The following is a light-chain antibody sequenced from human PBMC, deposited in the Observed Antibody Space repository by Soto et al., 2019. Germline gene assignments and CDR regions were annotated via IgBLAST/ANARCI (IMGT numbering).Light chain of an antibody. Sequence: QSVLTQPASVSGSLGQSITISCTGTTRDIAGYNYISLYQQLPGKAPKLMIYQVTSRPSGISNRFSGSKSGNTASLTISGLQAEDEADYYCTSFSSSTTLYVFGTGTKVTVL. CDR2: QVT. CDR3: TSFSSSTTLYV. CDR1: TRDIAGYNY. V-gene: IGLV2-14*01. J-gene: IGLJ1*01.